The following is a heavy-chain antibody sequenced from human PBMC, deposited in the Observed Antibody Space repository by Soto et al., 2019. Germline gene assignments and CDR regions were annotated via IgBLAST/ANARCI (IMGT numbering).Heavy chain of an antibody. CDR3: ARERFPDGCLDH. Sequence: PGGSLRLSCAASGFTFSSYGMHWVRQAPGKVLEWVAVIWCDGSNKYYADSVKGRFTISRDNSKNTLYLQMNSLSAEDTAVYSCARERFPDGCLDHWGQGTLVSVSS. V-gene: IGHV3-33*01. CDR1: GFTFSSYG. CDR2: IWCDGSNK. D-gene: IGHD2-21*01. J-gene: IGHJ4*02.